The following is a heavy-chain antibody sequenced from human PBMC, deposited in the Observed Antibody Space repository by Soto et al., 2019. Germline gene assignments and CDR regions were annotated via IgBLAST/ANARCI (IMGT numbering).Heavy chain of an antibody. Sequence: EVQLLESGGGLAQPGGSLRLSCVASGFTFSSQAMGWVRQASGKGLEWVSVISASGTITYYADSVKGRFTISSDSSKNTLYHQMDSMRDEDTALYYCAKKKTGGYLFDFWGQGTLVTVSS. J-gene: IGHJ4*02. D-gene: IGHD1-26*01. CDR3: AKKKTGGYLFDF. V-gene: IGHV3-23*01. CDR2: ISASGTIT. CDR1: GFTFSSQA.